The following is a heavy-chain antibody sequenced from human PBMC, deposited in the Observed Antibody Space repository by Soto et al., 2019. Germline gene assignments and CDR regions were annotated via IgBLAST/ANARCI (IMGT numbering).Heavy chain of an antibody. CDR2: IIPIFGTA. Sequence: SVKVSCKASGGTFSSYAISWVRQAPGQGLEWMGGIIPIFGTANYAQKFQGRVTITADKSTSTAYMELSSLRSEDTAVYYCARGSDCSSTSCYTVGIYYGMNVWGQGTTVTVSS. CDR3: ARGSDCSSTSCYTVGIYYGMNV. CDR1: GGTFSSYA. V-gene: IGHV1-69*06. J-gene: IGHJ6*02. D-gene: IGHD2-2*02.